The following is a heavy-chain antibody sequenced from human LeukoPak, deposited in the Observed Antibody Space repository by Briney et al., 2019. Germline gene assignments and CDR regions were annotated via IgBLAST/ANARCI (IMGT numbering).Heavy chain of an antibody. V-gene: IGHV3-30*02. J-gene: IGHJ4*02. CDR3: AKDFSLLY. D-gene: IGHD2/OR15-2a*01. Sequence: SGGSLRLSCAASGFTFSNYGMHWVRQAPGKGLEWVAFIRYVGSNRYYADSVKGRFTISRDNSKSTLYLQMNSLRAEDTAMYYCAKDFSLLYWGQRTLVTVSS. CDR1: GFTFSNYG. CDR2: IRYVGSNR.